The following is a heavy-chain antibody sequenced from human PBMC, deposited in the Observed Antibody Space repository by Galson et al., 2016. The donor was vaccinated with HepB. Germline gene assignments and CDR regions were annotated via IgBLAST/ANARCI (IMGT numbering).Heavy chain of an antibody. V-gene: IGHV3-23*01. CDR2: ITDSGGRT. D-gene: IGHD3-10*01. CDR3: AKMGGSGRSYLRFFDY. Sequence: SLRLSCAASGFTFNTSAMSWVRQAPGKGLEWVSVITDSGGRTDYADSVKGRFTVARDNSKNTLFLQMTSLRADDTAVYYCAKMGGSGRSYLRFFDYWGQGTPVTVSS. J-gene: IGHJ4*02. CDR1: GFTFNTSA.